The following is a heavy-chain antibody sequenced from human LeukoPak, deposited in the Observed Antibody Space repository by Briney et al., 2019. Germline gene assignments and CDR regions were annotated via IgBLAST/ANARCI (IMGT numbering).Heavy chain of an antibody. Sequence: SETLSLTCTVSGGSIGSYYWSWIRQPPGKGLEWIGYIYYSGSTNYNPSLKSRVTISVDTSKNQFSLKLSSVTAADTAVYYCARHEMDTAYFQHWGQGTLVTVSS. CDR1: GGSIGSYY. J-gene: IGHJ1*01. CDR2: IYYSGST. CDR3: ARHEMDTAYFQH. V-gene: IGHV4-59*08. D-gene: IGHD5-18*01.